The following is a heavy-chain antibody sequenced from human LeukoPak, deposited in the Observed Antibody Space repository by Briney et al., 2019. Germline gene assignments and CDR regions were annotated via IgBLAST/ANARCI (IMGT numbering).Heavy chain of an antibody. J-gene: IGHJ4*02. D-gene: IGHD3-22*01. V-gene: IGHV3-30*03. CDR2: ISYDGSNK. CDR1: GFTFSSYG. Sequence: GGSLRLSCAASGFTFSSYGMHWVRQAPGKGLEWVAVISYDGSNKYYADSVKGRFTISRDNSKNTLYLQMNSLRAEDTAVYYCARGPMSALYYDSSGYYYFDYWGQGTLVTVSS. CDR3: ARGPMSALYYDSSGYYYFDY.